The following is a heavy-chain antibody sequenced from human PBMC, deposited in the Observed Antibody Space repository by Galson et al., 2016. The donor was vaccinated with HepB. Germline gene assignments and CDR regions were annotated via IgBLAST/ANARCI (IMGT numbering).Heavy chain of an antibody. V-gene: IGHV3-23*01. CDR3: AKDKYYDTSALIDY. Sequence: SLRLSCAASGFTFSSYAMNWVRQTPGKGLEWVSSITDSSSSTYIADSVRGRFTISRDNSKNTLYLQMNTLRAEDTAVYYCAKDKYYDTSALIDYWGQGTLVTVSS. CDR1: GFTFSSYA. J-gene: IGHJ4*02. D-gene: IGHD3-22*01. CDR2: ITDSSSST.